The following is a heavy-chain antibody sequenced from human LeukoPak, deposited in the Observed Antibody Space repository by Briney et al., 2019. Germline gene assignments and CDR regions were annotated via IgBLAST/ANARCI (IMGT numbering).Heavy chain of an antibody. V-gene: IGHV4-34*01. CDR2: INHSGST. D-gene: IGHD3-10*01. CDR3: ARDHYGSGSYLGFDY. J-gene: IGHJ4*02. CDR1: GGSFSGYY. Sequence: PSETLSLTCAVYGGSFSGYYWSWIRQPPGKGLGWIGEINHSGSTNYNPSLKSRVTISVDTSKNQFSLKLSFVTAADTAVYYCARDHYGSGSYLGFDYWGQGTLVTVSS.